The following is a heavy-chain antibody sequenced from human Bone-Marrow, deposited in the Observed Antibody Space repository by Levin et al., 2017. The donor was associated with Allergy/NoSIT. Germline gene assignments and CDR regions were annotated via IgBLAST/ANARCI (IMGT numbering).Heavy chain of an antibody. CDR2: IYYSGSI. J-gene: IGHJ2*01. Sequence: SQTLSLTCTVSGGSLSRANYYWAWIRQPPGKGLEWIGSIYYSGSIFYNTSLQSRVTISIDTSKNHFSLQLTSVTAADTAVYFCARQEISYYASLANYYFDLWGRGTLVTAS. V-gene: IGHV4-39*02. D-gene: IGHD3-10*01. CDR3: ARQEISYYASLANYYFDL. CDR1: GGSLSRANYY.